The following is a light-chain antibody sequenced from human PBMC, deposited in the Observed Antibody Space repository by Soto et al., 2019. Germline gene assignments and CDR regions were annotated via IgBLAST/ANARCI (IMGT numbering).Light chain of an antibody. CDR1: RTVSSSY. V-gene: IGKV3-20*01. CDR2: GAS. CDR3: QQYGSSGT. Sequence: IVLTQSPGTLSLSPGEGATLSCRASRTVSSSYLVWYQQKPGQAPRLLIYGASSRATGIPDRFSGSGSGTDFTLTISRLEPEDFAVYYCQQYGSSGTFGQGTKVDIK. J-gene: IGKJ1*01.